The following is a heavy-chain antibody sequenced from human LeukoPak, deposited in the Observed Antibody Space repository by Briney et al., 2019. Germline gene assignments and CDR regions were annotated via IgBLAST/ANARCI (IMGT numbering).Heavy chain of an antibody. V-gene: IGHV3-7*01. J-gene: IGHJ6*03. D-gene: IGHD3-22*01. Sequence: GGSLRLSCAASGFTFSSYWMRWVRQAAGKGLEWVANIKQDGSEKYYVDSVKGRFTISRDNAKNSLYLQMNSLRAEDTAVYYCARGNTTYYYDSSGYYFDNWDYYYMDVWGKGTTVTVSS. CDR2: IKQDGSEK. CDR1: GFTFSSYW. CDR3: ARGNTTYYYDSSGYYFDNWDYYYMDV.